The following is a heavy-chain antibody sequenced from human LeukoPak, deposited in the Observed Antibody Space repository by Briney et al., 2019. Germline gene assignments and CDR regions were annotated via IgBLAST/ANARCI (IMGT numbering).Heavy chain of an antibody. Sequence: GGSLRLSCVASGFTFSNYAMNWVRQAPGKGLEWVSAISGSGGSTYYADSVKGRFTISRDNSKNTLYLQMNSLRAEDTAVYYCAKLQAAMIYGMDVWGQGTTVTVSS. J-gene: IGHJ6*02. V-gene: IGHV3-23*01. CDR3: AKLQAAMIYGMDV. CDR1: GFTFSNYA. CDR2: ISGSGGST. D-gene: IGHD3-16*01.